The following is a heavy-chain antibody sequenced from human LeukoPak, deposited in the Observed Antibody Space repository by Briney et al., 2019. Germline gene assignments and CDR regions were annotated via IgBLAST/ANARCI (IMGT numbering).Heavy chain of an antibody. CDR3: ARGYDFWSGYYRQNWFDP. D-gene: IGHD3-3*01. J-gene: IGHJ5*02. Sequence: SETQSLTCTVSGGSISSYYWSWIRQPPGKGLEWIGYIYYSGSTNYNPSLKSRVTISVDTSKNQFSLKLSSVTAADTAVYYCARGYDFWSGYYRQNWFDPWGQGTLVTVSS. CDR1: GGSISSYY. CDR2: IYYSGST. V-gene: IGHV4-59*12.